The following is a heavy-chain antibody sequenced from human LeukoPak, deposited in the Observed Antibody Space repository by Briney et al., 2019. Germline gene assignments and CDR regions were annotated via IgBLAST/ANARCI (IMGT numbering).Heavy chain of an antibody. Sequence: PGGSLRLSCAASGFTFSSYDMHWVRQATGKGLEWVSAICTAGDTYYPGSVKGRFTISRENAKNSLYLQMNSLRAGDTAVYYCARATIAVAGNYFDYWGQGTLVTVSS. CDR3: ARATIAVAGNYFDY. CDR1: GFTFSSYD. CDR2: ICTAGDT. D-gene: IGHD6-19*01. V-gene: IGHV3-13*01. J-gene: IGHJ4*02.